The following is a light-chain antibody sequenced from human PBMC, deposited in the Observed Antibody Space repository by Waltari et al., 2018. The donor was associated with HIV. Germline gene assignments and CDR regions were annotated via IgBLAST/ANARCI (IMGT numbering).Light chain of an antibody. CDR3: HSYDSSLDGWV. CDR2: GYN. Sequence: QSVLTQPPSVSGAPGQRVTLSRTGSRSNLGADKSVNRYQQLPGTSPKLLIYGYNNRPSGVPDRFSGSKSGTSASLAITGLQAEDEADYYCHSYDSSLDGWVFGGGTKLTVL. V-gene: IGLV1-40*01. J-gene: IGLJ3*02. CDR1: RSNLGADKS.